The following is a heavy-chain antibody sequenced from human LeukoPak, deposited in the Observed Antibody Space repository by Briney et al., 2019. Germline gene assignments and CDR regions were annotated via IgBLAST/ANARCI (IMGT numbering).Heavy chain of an antibody. J-gene: IGHJ3*02. CDR3: ARGRDGYLTGAFDI. V-gene: IGHV3-9*03. CDR1: GFTFDDYG. CDR2: LSWNSGSF. Sequence: GGSLRLSCAGSGFTFDDYGMQWVGQAPGKGLEWGSGLSWNSGSFAYADSVKGRFTISRDNGKNSLYLQMNSLRAEDMALYYCARGRDGYLTGAFDIWGQGTMVTVSS. D-gene: IGHD5-24*01.